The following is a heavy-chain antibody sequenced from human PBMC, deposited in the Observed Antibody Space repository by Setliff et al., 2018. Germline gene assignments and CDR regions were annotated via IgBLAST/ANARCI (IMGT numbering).Heavy chain of an antibody. CDR2: IYYSGNSNYDT. D-gene: IGHD3-22*01. Sequence: SETLSLTCIVSGGSINSYYWNWIRQPPGKGLEWIGYIYYSGNSNYDTNYNPSLKSRVTKSVDTSKNQFSLKLSSVTAADTAVYYCARLWISYESNTYFYPKYFDFWGQGTLVTVSS. V-gene: IGHV4-59*01. J-gene: IGHJ4*02. CDR3: ARLWISYESNTYFYPKYFDF. CDR1: GGSINSYY.